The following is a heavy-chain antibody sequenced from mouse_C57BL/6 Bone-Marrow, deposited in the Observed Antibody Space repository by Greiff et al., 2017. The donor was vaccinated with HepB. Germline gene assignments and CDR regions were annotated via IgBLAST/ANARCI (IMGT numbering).Heavy chain of an antibody. V-gene: IGHV1-15*01. CDR1: GYTFTDYE. Sequence: QVQLKESGAELVRPGASVTLSCKASGYTFTDYEMHWVKQTPVHGLEWIGAIDPETGGTAYNQKFKGKAILTADESSSTAYMELRSLTSEDSAVYYCTKEEDDGYFPWGQGTLVTVSA. D-gene: IGHD2-3*01. J-gene: IGHJ3*01. CDR3: TKEEDDGYFP. CDR2: IDPETGGT.